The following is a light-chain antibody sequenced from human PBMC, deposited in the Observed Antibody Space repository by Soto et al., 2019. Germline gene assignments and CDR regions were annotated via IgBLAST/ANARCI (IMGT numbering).Light chain of an antibody. V-gene: IGKV3-15*01. CDR2: GAS. J-gene: IGKJ5*01. CDR3: QQYNNWPQIT. CDR1: QSVSSN. Sequence: EIVMTQSPSTLSVSPGERSTLSCSSSQSVSSNLAWYQQKPGQAPRLLIFGASTRATGIPARFSGSGSGTEFTLTISGLQSEDFAVYYCQQYNNWPQITFGQGTLLAV.